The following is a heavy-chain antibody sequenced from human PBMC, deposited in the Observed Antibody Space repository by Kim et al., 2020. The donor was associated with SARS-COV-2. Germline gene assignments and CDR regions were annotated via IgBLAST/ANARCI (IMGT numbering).Heavy chain of an antibody. V-gene: IGHV3-49*03. CDR3: TSRSEVLLWFGESHNWFDP. CDR2: IRSKAYGGTT. D-gene: IGHD3-10*01. Sequence: GGSLRLSCTASGFTFGDYAMSWFRQAPGKGLEWVGFIRSKAYGGTTEYAASVKGRFTISRDDSKSIAYLQMNSLKTEDTAVYYCTSRSEVLLWFGESHNWFDPWGQGTLVTVSS. CDR1: GFTFGDYA. J-gene: IGHJ5*02.